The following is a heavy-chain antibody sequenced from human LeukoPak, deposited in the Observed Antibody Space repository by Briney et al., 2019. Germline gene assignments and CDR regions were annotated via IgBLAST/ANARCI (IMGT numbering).Heavy chain of an antibody. Sequence: PGGSLRLSCAASGFAFSSYWMHWVRQVPGKGLEWVSAISGSGGSTYYADSVKGRFTISRDNAKNSLYLQMNSLRAEDTAVYYCASTLNSGNYYWGQGTLVTVSS. V-gene: IGHV3-21*01. CDR2: ISGSGGST. D-gene: IGHD1-26*01. J-gene: IGHJ4*02. CDR1: GFAFSSYW. CDR3: ASTLNSGNYY.